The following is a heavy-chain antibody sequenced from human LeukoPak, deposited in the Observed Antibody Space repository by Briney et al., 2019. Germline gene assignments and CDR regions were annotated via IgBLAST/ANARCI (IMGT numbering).Heavy chain of an antibody. V-gene: IGHV4-59*11. CDR3: ARTNYYDSSGYRYYYYYYYMDV. CDR1: GGSISSHY. CDR2: IYYSGST. D-gene: IGHD3-22*01. J-gene: IGHJ6*03. Sequence: SETLSLTCTVSGGSISSHYWSWIRQPPGKGLEWIGYIYYSGSTNHNPSLKSRVTLSVDTSKNQFSLKLSSVTAADTAVYYCARTNYYDSSGYRYYYYYYYMDVWGKGTTVTVSS.